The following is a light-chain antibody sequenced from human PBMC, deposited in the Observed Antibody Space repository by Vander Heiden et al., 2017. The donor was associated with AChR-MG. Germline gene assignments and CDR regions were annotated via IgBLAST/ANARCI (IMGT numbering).Light chain of an antibody. V-gene: IGLV3-1*01. J-gene: IGLJ2*01. CDR2: QDS. CDR1: KLGDKY. CDR3: QAWDSSTAHVV. Sequence: SYELTPPPSVSVSPGQTASITCSGDKLGDKYACWYQQKPGQSPVLVIYQDSKRPSGIPERFSGSNSGNTATLTISGTQAMDEADYYCQAWDSSTAHVVFGGGTELTVL.